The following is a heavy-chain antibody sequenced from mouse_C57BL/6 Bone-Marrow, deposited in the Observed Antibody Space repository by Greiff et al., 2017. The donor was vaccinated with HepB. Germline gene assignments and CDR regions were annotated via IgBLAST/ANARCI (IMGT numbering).Heavy chain of an antibody. J-gene: IGHJ4*01. CDR2: INYDGSST. CDR3: ARVGRSYAMDY. Sequence: EVMLVESEGGLVQPGSSMKLSCTASGFTFSDYYMAWVRQVPEKGLEWVANINYDGSSTYYLDSLKSRFIISRDNAKNILYLQMSSLKSEDTATYYCARVGRSYAMDYWGQGTSVTVSS. V-gene: IGHV5-16*01. D-gene: IGHD4-1*01. CDR1: GFTFSDYY.